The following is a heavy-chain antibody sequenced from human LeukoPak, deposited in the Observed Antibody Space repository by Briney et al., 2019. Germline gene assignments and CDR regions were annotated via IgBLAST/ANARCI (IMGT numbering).Heavy chain of an antibody. Sequence: PGRSLRLSCAASGFTFDDYAMYWVRQAPGKGLEWVSGITWNSGTIGYADSVKGRFTISRDNAKNSLYLQVNSLKTEDTALYYCAKQMDVWGKGTTVTVSS. V-gene: IGHV3-9*01. CDR1: GFTFDDYA. CDR2: ITWNSGTI. J-gene: IGHJ6*04. CDR3: AKQMDV.